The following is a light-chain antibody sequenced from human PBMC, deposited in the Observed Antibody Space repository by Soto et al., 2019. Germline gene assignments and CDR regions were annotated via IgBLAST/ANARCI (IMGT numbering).Light chain of an antibody. Sequence: DIQMTQSPSTLSASVGDRVTITCRASQSINTWLAWYQQKPGKAPKLLIYKASSLEGGVPSRFSGSGSGTEFTLTISSLQPDDFATYYCQQYLNRWTFGQGTKVEIK. CDR3: QQYLNRWT. V-gene: IGKV1-5*03. CDR2: KAS. CDR1: QSINTW. J-gene: IGKJ1*01.